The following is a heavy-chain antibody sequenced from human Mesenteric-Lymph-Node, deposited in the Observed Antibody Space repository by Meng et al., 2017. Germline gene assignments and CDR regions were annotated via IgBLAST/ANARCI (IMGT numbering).Heavy chain of an antibody. CDR2: LYSSGSS. CDR3: ARAKAASTSWNYYGLDV. V-gene: IGHV3-53*01. Sequence: GESLKISCAASEFTVSNNYMTWVRQAPGKGLEWVSVLYSSGSSYYADSVKGRFTIPIDSSKNTLYLQMNSLRDEDTAVYYYARAKAASTSWNYYGLDVWGQGTTVTVSS. D-gene: IGHD6-13*01. CDR1: EFTVSNNY. J-gene: IGHJ6*02.